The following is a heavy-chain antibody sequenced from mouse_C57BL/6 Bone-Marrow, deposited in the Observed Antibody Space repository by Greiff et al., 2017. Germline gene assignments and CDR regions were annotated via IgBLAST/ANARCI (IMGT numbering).Heavy chain of an antibody. V-gene: IGHV14-4*01. CDR2: IDPENGDT. Sequence: EVQLQQSGAELLRPGASVKLSCTASGFNIKDDYMHWVKQRPEQGLEWIGWIDPENGDTEYASKFQGKATITADTSSNTAYLQLSSLTSEDTAVYYCTPYGNYDFDYWGQGTTLTVSS. CDR1: GFNIKDDY. D-gene: IGHD2-1*01. J-gene: IGHJ2*01. CDR3: TPYGNYDFDY.